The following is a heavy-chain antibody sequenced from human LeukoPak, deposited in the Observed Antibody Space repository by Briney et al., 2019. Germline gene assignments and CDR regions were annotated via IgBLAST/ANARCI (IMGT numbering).Heavy chain of an antibody. Sequence: PGKSLRLSCAASGFTFSAYGIHWVRQPPGKGLEWVAVVSYDGNSRNSADSVKGRFTISRDNSKSTLFLQMNSLRPEDTAVYYCAKDRGGSPYYPFLSYFFDYWGQGTLVAVSS. CDR1: GFTFSAYG. D-gene: IGHD2-15*01. V-gene: IGHV3-30*18. CDR3: AKDRGGSPYYPFLSYFFDY. CDR2: VSYDGNSR. J-gene: IGHJ4*02.